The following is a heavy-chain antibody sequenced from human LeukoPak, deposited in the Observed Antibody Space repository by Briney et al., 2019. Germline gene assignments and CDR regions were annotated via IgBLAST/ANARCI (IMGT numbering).Heavy chain of an antibody. CDR2: IYSGGST. Sequence: GGSLRLSCAASGFTVSSNYMSWVRQAPGKGLEWVSVIYSGGSTYYADSVKGRFTIPRDNSKNTLYLQMNSLRAEDTAVYYCARDPLGRWLQSSRYFDLWGRGTLVTVSS. CDR3: ARDPLGRWLQSSRYFDL. V-gene: IGHV3-66*02. CDR1: GFTVSSNY. J-gene: IGHJ2*01. D-gene: IGHD5-24*01.